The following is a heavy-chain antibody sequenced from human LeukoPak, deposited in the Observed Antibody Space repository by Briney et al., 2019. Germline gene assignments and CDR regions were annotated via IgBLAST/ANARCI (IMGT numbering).Heavy chain of an antibody. J-gene: IGHJ6*02. CDR3: ARQNTVTTSYYYGMDV. CDR2: IYYRST. Sequence: SEPLSLTCTVSGGSISSYYWSWIRQPPGKGLEWIGYIYYRSTNYNPSLKSRVTISVDTSKNQFSLKLSSVTAADTAVYYCARQNTVTTSYYYGMDVWGQGTTVTVSS. D-gene: IGHD4-17*01. V-gene: IGHV4-59*08. CDR1: GGSISSYY.